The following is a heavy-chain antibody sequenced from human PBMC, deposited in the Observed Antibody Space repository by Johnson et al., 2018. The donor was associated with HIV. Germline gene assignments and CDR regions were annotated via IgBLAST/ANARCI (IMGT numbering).Heavy chain of an antibody. CDR3: ARNGLIPAAKGVAFDI. Sequence: HVQLVESGGGLVKPGGSLRLSCVASGFTFSDYYMTWIRQAPGKGLEWVSYISGSGETRYYADSVKGRFTLSRDNAKNSLFLQMNSLRVEDTAVYYCARNGLIPAAKGVAFDIWGQGTTVTVSS. D-gene: IGHD2-2*01. V-gene: IGHV3-11*04. J-gene: IGHJ3*02. CDR2: ISGSGETR. CDR1: GFTFSDYY.